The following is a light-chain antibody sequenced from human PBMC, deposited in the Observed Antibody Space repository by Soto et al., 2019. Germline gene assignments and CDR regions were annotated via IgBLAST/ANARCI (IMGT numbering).Light chain of an antibody. CDR3: QQFNSYPIT. V-gene: IGKV1-39*01. J-gene: IGKJ5*01. Sequence: DIQMTQSPSSLSASVGDRVTITCRASQSISYYLNWYQQKPGRAPRLLIYTTSSLQSGVPSKFSGSASGTDFTLTISSLQPEDFATYYCQQFNSYPITFGQGTRLEI. CDR1: QSISYY. CDR2: TTS.